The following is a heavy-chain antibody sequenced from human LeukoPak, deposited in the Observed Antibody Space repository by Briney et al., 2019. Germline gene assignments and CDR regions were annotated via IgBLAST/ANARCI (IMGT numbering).Heavy chain of an antibody. CDR1: GYTFTNNY. V-gene: IGHV1-46*01. J-gene: IGHJ4*02. CDR3: ARGPRENSGWSRGPIDY. D-gene: IGHD6-19*01. Sequence: GASVKVSCKAFGYTFTNNYMHWVRQAPGQGLEWMGIINPSGVSTSYAQRFQGRVTKTRDTFTSTVFMELRSLRSDDTVVYHCARGPRENSGWSRGPIDYWGQGTLVTVSS. CDR2: INPSGVST.